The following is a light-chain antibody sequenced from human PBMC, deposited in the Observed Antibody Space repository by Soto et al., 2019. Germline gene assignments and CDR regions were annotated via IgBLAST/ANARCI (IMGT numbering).Light chain of an antibody. CDR1: QSLVHIDGNTY. CDR3: MQATQSYT. V-gene: IGKV2-24*01. CDR2: KIS. J-gene: IGKJ2*01. Sequence: DIVLTQTRLSSPVTLGQPASISCRSSQSLVHIDGNTYFNWLQQRPGQHPRLLIYKISNRFPGVPDRFSGSGAGTDFTLKIRRVEAEDVGVYYCMQATQSYTFGQGTRLAIK.